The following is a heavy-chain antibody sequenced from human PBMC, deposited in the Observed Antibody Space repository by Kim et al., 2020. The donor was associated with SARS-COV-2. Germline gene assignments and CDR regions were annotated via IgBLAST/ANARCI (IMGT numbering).Heavy chain of an antibody. V-gene: IGHV3-64*02. Sequence: GGSLRLSCAASGFTFSYYAMQWVRQAPGKGLEYVSAISSNGGSTYYVDSVKGRFTISRDNSKNTLYLQMGSLRAEDMAVYYCARGGYDSSGSLVKSWYFDLWGRGTLVTVSS. D-gene: IGHD3-22*01. CDR2: ISSNGGST. J-gene: IGHJ2*01. CDR3: ARGGYDSSGSLVKSWYFDL. CDR1: GFTFSYYA.